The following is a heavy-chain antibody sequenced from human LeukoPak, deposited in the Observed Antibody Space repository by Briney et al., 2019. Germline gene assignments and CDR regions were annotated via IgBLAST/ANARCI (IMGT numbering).Heavy chain of an antibody. CDR1: GYSFTSYW. CDR2: IYPGDSDT. Sequence: GESLKISCKGSGYSFTSYWIGWVRQMPGKGLEWMGIIYPGDSDTRYSPSFQGQVTILVDKSISTAYLQWSSLKASDTAMYYCARLSHDSSGYPDGFDIWGQGTTVTVSS. V-gene: IGHV5-51*01. CDR3: ARLSHDSSGYPDGFDI. D-gene: IGHD3-22*01. J-gene: IGHJ3*02.